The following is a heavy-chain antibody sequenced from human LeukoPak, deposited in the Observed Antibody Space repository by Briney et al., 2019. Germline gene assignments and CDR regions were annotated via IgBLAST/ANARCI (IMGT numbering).Heavy chain of an antibody. CDR3: ARDTYDFWSGSALNWFDP. V-gene: IGHV1-2*02. J-gene: IGHJ5*02. CDR2: INPNSGGT. D-gene: IGHD3-3*01. CDR1: GYTFTGYY. Sequence: ASVKVSCKASGYTFTGYYIHWVRQAPGQGLEWMGWINPNSGGTNYAQKFQGRVTMTRDTSISTAYMELSRLRSDDTVVYYCARDTYDFWSGSALNWFDPWGQGTLVTVSS.